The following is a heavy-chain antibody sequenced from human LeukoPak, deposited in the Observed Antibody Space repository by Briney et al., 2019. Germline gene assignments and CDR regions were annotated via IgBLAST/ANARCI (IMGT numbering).Heavy chain of an antibody. V-gene: IGHV4-4*07. CDR1: GGSIRNYF. CDR3: ARESKSYDGSGYYHDY. D-gene: IGHD3-22*01. J-gene: IGHJ4*02. CDR2: IYTNGST. Sequence: SETLSLTCSVSGGSIRNYFWSWIRQPAGKGLEWIGRIYTNGSTDSNPSLRSRVTMSVDTSRNQFSLKLTSVTAADTAVYYCARESKSYDGSGYYHDYWGQGTLVTVSS.